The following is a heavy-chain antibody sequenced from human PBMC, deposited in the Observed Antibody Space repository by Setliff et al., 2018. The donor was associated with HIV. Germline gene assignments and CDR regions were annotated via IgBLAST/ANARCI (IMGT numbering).Heavy chain of an antibody. Sequence: GESLTISCAASGFTFSSYSMNWVRQAPGKGLEWVSYISSSGTTIYYADSVKGRFTISRDNAKNSLYLQMNSLRAEDTAVYYCARPNYYDSSGSFDYWGQGTLVTVSS. CDR2: ISSSGTTI. J-gene: IGHJ4*02. D-gene: IGHD3-22*01. CDR1: GFTFSSYS. V-gene: IGHV3-48*04. CDR3: ARPNYYDSSGSFDY.